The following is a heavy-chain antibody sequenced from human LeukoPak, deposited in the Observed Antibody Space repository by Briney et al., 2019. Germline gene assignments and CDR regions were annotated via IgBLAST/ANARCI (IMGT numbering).Heavy chain of an antibody. CDR3: ARCPNYDILTGYYPPRDYYYYMDV. D-gene: IGHD3-9*01. CDR1: GGSISSSSYY. V-gene: IGHV4-39*01. J-gene: IGHJ6*03. CDR2: IYYSGST. Sequence: PSETLSLTCTVSGGSISSSSYYWGWIRQPPGKGLEWIGSIYYSGSTYYNPSLKSRVTISVDTSKNQFSLKLSSVTAADTAVYYCARCPNYDILTGYYPPRDYYYYMDVWGKGTTVTVSS.